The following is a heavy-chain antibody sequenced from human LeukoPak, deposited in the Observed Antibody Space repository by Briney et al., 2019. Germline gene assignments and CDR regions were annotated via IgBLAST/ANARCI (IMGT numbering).Heavy chain of an antibody. J-gene: IGHJ3*02. CDR2: ISSSSSYI. D-gene: IGHD2-2*01. CDR1: GFTFSSYS. V-gene: IGHV3-21*01. CDR3: ARVVQYQLFHDAFDI. Sequence: GGSLRLSCAASGFTFSSYSMNWVRQAPGKGLEWVSSISSSSSYIYYADSVKGRFTISRDNAKNSLYLQMNSLRAEDTAVYYCARVVQYQLFHDAFDIWGQGTKVTVSS.